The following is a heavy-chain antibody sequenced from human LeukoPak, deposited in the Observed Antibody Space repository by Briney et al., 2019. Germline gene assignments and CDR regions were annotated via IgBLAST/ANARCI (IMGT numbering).Heavy chain of an antibody. CDR2: IIPIFGTA. CDR1: GGTFSSYA. V-gene: IGHV1-69*01. D-gene: IGHD3-22*01. Sequence: SVKVSCKASGGTFSSYAISWVRQAPGQGLEWMGGIIPIFGTANYAQKFQGRVTITADESTSTAYMELSSLRSEDTAVYYCARAQWDYYDSSGYYYPPYYYGMDVWGQGTTVTVSS. J-gene: IGHJ6*02. CDR3: ARAQWDYYDSSGYYYPPYYYGMDV.